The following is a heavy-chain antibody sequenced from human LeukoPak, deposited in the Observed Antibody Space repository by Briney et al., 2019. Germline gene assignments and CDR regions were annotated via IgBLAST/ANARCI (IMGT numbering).Heavy chain of an antibody. V-gene: IGHV5-51*01. CDR3: ARRGPQLGYFEY. D-gene: IGHD3-16*01. Sequence: GESLQISCQGSGDILSTYWIAWVRQVPGKGLEWVGIIQPVDSDTRYSPSFQGQVTISADKSISTAYLQWSSLKASDTAMYYCARRGPQLGYFEYWGQGTLVTVSS. CDR2: IQPVDSDT. J-gene: IGHJ4*02. CDR1: GDILSTYW.